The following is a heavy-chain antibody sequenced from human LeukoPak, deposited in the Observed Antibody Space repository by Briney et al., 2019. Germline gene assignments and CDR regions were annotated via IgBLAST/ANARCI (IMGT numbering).Heavy chain of an antibody. CDR1: GDSITSSDHY. V-gene: IGHV4-39*01. J-gene: IGHJ4*02. CDR2: VSHSGNT. Sequence: PSETLSLTCTLSGDSITSSDHYWVWIRQSPGKGLEWIGSVSHSGNTYYKSSLKSRVTVSLDTSKNQFSLKLSSVTAADSALYYCARVVQNSGTIDYWGQGTLVTVSS. D-gene: IGHD3-10*01. CDR3: ARVVQNSGTIDY.